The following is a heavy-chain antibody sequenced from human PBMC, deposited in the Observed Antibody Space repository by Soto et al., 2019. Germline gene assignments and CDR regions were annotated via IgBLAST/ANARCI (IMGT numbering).Heavy chain of an antibody. CDR1: GYTFTSYA. V-gene: IGHV1-3*01. Sequence: ASVKVSCKASGYTFTSYAMHWVRQAPGQRLEWMGWINAGNGNTKYSQKFQSRVTITRDTSASTAYMELSSLRSEDTAVYYCASFPPGAAAGAFDYWGQGTLVTVSS. J-gene: IGHJ4*02. CDR2: INAGNGNT. D-gene: IGHD6-13*01. CDR3: ASFPPGAAAGAFDY.